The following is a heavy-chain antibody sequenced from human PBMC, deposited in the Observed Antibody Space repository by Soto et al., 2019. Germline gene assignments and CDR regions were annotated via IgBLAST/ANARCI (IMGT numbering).Heavy chain of an antibody. D-gene: IGHD5-18*01. V-gene: IGHV4-31*03. Sequence: SETLSLTCTVSGGSISSGGYYWSWIRQHPGKGLEWIGYIYFSGSTYYNPSLKSRVTISVDTSKNQFSLKLSSVTAADTAVYYCARSPHIQLWSYPSDYWGQGTLVTVSS. J-gene: IGHJ4*02. CDR3: ARSPHIQLWSYPSDY. CDR1: GGSISSGGYY. CDR2: IYFSGST.